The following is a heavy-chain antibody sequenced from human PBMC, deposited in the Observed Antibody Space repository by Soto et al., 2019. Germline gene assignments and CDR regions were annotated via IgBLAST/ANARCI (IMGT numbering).Heavy chain of an antibody. J-gene: IGHJ4*02. Sequence: GGSLRLSCAASGFTFSDYYMSWIRQAPGKGLEWVSYISSSGSTIYYADSVKGRFTISRDNAKNSLYLQMNSLRAEDTAVYYCARETDEYDFWSGYYDYWGQGTLVTVSS. CDR2: ISSSGSTI. CDR3: ARETDEYDFWSGYYDY. D-gene: IGHD3-3*01. V-gene: IGHV3-11*01. CDR1: GFTFSDYY.